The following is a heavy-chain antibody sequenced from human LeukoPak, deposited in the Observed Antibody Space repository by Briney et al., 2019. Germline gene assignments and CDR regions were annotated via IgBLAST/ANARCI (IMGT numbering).Heavy chain of an antibody. V-gene: IGHV3-48*02. D-gene: IGHD2-21*02. CDR3: ARDSDWAFDN. CDR2: INHNAETI. CDR1: GFTFSSYV. Sequence: GGSLRLSCAASGFTFSSYVMSWVRQAPGKGLEWVSYINHNAETIYYADSVKGRFTITRDNAKNVLYLQMNRLRDGDTAVYYCARDSDWAFDNWGQGTLVTVSS. J-gene: IGHJ4*02.